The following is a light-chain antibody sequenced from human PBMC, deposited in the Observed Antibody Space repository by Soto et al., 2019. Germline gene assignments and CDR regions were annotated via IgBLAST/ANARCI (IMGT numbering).Light chain of an antibody. CDR2: AAS. V-gene: IGKV1-27*01. J-gene: IGKJ4*01. Sequence: DIQMTQSPSSLSASVGDTVTITCRASQGSSSYLAWYQQKPGKVPKLLIYAASTLQSGVPSRFSGSASGTDFTLTISSLQPEDVGTYYCQKYNSAPLTFGGGTKVEIK. CDR3: QKYNSAPLT. CDR1: QGSSSY.